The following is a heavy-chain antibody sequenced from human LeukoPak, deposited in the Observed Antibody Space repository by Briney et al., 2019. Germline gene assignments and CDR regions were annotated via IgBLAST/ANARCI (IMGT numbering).Heavy chain of an antibody. CDR2: INPNSGGT. CDR1: GYTFTAYY. V-gene: IGHV1-2*02. CDR3: ARVEARTGAFDI. D-gene: IGHD1-14*01. J-gene: IGHJ3*02. Sequence: GASVTVSCMASGYTFTAYYMHWVRQAPAQGLEWMGWINPNSGGTNYPQNFQGKVTMTRDTSISTAYMELSSLRSDDTAVYYCARVEARTGAFDIWGQGTIVTVSS.